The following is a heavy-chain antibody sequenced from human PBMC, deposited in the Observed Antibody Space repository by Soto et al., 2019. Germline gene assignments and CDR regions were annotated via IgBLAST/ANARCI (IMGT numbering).Heavy chain of an antibody. CDR3: ASLIVVVPAASYYYYYGMDV. Sequence: PGESLKISCKGSGYSFTSYWISWVRQMPGKGLEWMGRIDPSDSYTNYSPSFQGHVTISADKSISTAYLQWSSLKASDTAMYYCASLIVVVPAASYYYYYGMDVWSQGTTVTVSS. D-gene: IGHD2-2*01. CDR2: IDPSDSYT. J-gene: IGHJ6*02. V-gene: IGHV5-10-1*01. CDR1: GYSFTSYW.